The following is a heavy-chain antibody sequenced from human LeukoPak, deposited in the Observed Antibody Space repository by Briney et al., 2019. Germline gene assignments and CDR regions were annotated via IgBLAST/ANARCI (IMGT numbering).Heavy chain of an antibody. D-gene: IGHD3-3*01. CDR2: IYYSGST. Sequence: PSETLSLTCTVSGGSISSSSYYWGWIRQPPGKGLEWIGSIYYSGSTYYNPSLKSRVTISVDTSKNQFSLKLSSVTAADTAVYYCARAITISSAYYYGMDVWGQGTTVTVSS. CDR1: GGSISSSSYY. V-gene: IGHV4-39*01. J-gene: IGHJ6*02. CDR3: ARAITISSAYYYGMDV.